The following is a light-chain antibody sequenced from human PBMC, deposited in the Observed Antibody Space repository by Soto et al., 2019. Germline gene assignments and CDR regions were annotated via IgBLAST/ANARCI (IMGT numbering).Light chain of an antibody. V-gene: IGKV1-12*01. J-gene: IGKJ5*01. CDR3: QQARRFPIT. Sequence: DIQMTQSPSSVSASVGDRVTISCRASQDISNWLAWYQQKPGEAPKFLIYAASNLQSGVPSKFSVSGFGTDFTLTISSLQPEDFAVYYCQQARRFPITFGQGTRLEIK. CDR2: AAS. CDR1: QDISNW.